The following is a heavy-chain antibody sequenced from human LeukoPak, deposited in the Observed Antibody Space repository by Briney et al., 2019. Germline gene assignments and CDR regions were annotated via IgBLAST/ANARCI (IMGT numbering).Heavy chain of an antibody. CDR2: ISYDGSNK. J-gene: IGHJ6*02. D-gene: IGHD2-2*02. CDR3: ARVPRPCSSTSCYMRYYYYYGMDV. V-gene: IGHV3-30*04. Sequence: GGSLRLSCAASGFTFSSYAMHWVRRAPGKGLEWVAVISYDGSNKYYADSVKGRFTISRDNSKNTLYLQMNSLRAEDTAVYYCARVPRPCSSTSCYMRYYYYYGMDVWGQGTTVTVSS. CDR1: GFTFSSYA.